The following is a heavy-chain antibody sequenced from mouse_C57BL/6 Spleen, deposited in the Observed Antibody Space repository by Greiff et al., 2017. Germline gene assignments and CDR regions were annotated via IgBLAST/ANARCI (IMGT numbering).Heavy chain of an antibody. CDR1: GYSFTDYN. CDR3: ARGGSSSYWYFDV. D-gene: IGHD1-1*01. CDR2: INPNYGTN. J-gene: IGHJ1*03. V-gene: IGHV1-39*01. Sequence: VQLQQSGPELVKPGASVKISCKASGYSFTDYNMNWVKQSNGKSLEWIGVINPNYGTNSSNQKFKGKATLTVDQSSSTAYMQLNSLTSEDSAGYDCARGGSSSYWYFDVWGTGTTVTVSS.